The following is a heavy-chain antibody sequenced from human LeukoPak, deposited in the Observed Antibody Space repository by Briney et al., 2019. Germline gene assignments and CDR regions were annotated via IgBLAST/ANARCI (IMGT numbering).Heavy chain of an antibody. J-gene: IGHJ4*02. CDR2: INHSGST. D-gene: IGHD2-2*01. CDR1: GGSFSGYY. CDR3: ASCAYCSSTSCSCYFDY. V-gene: IGHV4-34*01. Sequence: SETLSLTCAVYGGSFSGYYWSWIRQPPGKGLEWIGEINHSGSTNYNPSLKSRVTISVDTSKNQFSPKLSSVTAADTAVYYCASCAYCSSTSCSCYFDYWGQGTLVTVSS.